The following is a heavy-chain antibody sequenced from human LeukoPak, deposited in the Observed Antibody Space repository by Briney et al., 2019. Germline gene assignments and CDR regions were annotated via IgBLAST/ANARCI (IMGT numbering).Heavy chain of an antibody. CDR2: IGSDGKIT. CDR3: AKGSGGSYIDY. J-gene: IGHJ4*02. CDR1: GFTFSTYG. Sequence: PGGSLRLSCAASGFTFSTYGMVWVRQGPGKGLEWAAAIGSDGKITYYIKSVKGRFTISRDNSKNTLYLQMSSLKSDDTAVYYCAKGSGGSYIDYWGQGTLVTVSS. V-gene: IGHV3-30*02. D-gene: IGHD1-26*01.